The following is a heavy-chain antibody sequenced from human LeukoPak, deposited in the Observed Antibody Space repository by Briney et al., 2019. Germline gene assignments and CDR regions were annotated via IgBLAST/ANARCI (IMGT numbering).Heavy chain of an antibody. CDR3: VKDQGYYDFWSGYEYFHH. V-gene: IGHV3-64D*08. Sequence: GGSLRLSCSASGFTFSSYGLHWVAQAPGKGLQYVSGISSNGGSTDYADSVKGRFTISRDNSKNTLYLQMSSLRAEDTAVYYCVKDQGYYDFWSGYEYFHHWGQGTLVTVSS. CDR1: GFTFSSYG. CDR2: ISSNGGST. D-gene: IGHD3-3*01. J-gene: IGHJ1*01.